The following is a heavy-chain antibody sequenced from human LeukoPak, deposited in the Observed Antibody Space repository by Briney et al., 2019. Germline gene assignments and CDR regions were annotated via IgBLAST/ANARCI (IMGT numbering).Heavy chain of an antibody. V-gene: IGHV5-51*01. CDR2: I. CDR3: ARQFLYDSSGLDI. J-gene: IGHJ3*02. CDR1: GYSFTSYW. D-gene: IGHD3-22*01. Sequence: GESLKISCKGSGYSFTSYWIGWVRQMPGKGLEWMGIIYSPSFQGQVTISADKSISTAYLQWSSLKASDTAMNYCARQFLYDSSGLDIWGQGTMVTVSS.